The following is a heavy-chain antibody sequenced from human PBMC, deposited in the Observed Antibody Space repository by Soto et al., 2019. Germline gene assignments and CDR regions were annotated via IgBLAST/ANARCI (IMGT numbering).Heavy chain of an antibody. CDR2: IYYSGST. J-gene: IGHJ4*02. D-gene: IGHD5-12*01. CDR3: GSGYDQYYFDY. CDR1: GGSISSYY. Sequence: SETLSLTCTVSGGSISSYYWSWIRQPPGKGLEWIGYIYYSGSTNYNPSLKSRVTISVDTSKNQFSLKLGSVTAADTAVYYCGSGYDQYYFDYWGQGTLVTVSS. V-gene: IGHV4-59*08.